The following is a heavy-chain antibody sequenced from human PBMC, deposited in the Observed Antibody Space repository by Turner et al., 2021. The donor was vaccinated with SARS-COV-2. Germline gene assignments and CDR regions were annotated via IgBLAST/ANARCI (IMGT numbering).Heavy chain of an antibody. V-gene: IGHV3-48*01. CDR1: GFTFSSYS. J-gene: IGHJ4*02. Sequence: EVQLVESGGGLVQRGGSLRLSCAASGFTFSSYSMNWVRQAPGKGLGWVSYISSSSSTIDYADSVKGRFTISRDNAKNSLYLQMNSLRAEDTAVYYCARDLGSIAVANWGQGTLVTVSS. D-gene: IGHD6-19*01. CDR3: ARDLGSIAVAN. CDR2: ISSSSSTI.